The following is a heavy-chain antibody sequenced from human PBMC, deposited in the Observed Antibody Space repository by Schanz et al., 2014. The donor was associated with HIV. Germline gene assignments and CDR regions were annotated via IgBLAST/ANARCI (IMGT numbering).Heavy chain of an antibody. J-gene: IGHJ2*01. CDR3: AASMYNGSYGTHYYFDL. CDR1: GGTFTNYA. V-gene: IGHV1-69*12. D-gene: IGHD1-26*01. Sequence: QVQLVQSGAEVKKPWSSVMVSCKTSGGTFTNYAISWVRQAPGQGLQWMGGIIPFFGTANYAQTLQGRLTITADESTGTAYMDLTSLRYEDTALYYCAASMYNGSYGTHYYFDLWGRGTLVTVSS. CDR2: IIPFFGTA.